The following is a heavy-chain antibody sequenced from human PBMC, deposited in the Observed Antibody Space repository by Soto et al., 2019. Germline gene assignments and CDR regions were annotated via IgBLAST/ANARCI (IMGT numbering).Heavy chain of an antibody. CDR3: ARVYFWSGYYALDY. CDR2: INHSGST. CDR1: GGSFSGYY. J-gene: IGHJ4*02. Sequence: PSETLSLTCAVYGGSFSGYYWSWIRQPPGKGLEWIGEINHSGSTNYNPSLKSRVTISVDTSKNQFSLKLSSVTAADTAVYYCARVYFWSGYYALDYWGQGTLVTVPQ. D-gene: IGHD3-3*01. V-gene: IGHV4-34*01.